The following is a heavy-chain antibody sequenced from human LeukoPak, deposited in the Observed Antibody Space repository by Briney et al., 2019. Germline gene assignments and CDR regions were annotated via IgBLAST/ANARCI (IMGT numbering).Heavy chain of an antibody. Sequence: GGSLRLSCTASGFTFSSYAMSWVRQAPGKGLEWVSAISGSGGSTYYADSVKGRFTISRDNSKNTLYLQMNSLRAEDTAVYYCAKVNGSGNWFDPWGQGTLVTVSS. D-gene: IGHD3-10*01. CDR3: AKVNGSGNWFDP. V-gene: IGHV3-23*01. CDR1: GFTFSSYA. J-gene: IGHJ5*02. CDR2: ISGSGGST.